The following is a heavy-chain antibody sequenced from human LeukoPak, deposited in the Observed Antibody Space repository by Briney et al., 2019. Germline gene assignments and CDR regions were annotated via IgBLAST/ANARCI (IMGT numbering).Heavy chain of an antibody. Sequence: GGSLRLSCAASGFTFSSYWMSWVRQAPGKGLEWVANIKQDGSEKYYVDSVKGRFTISRDNAKNSLYLQMSSLRAEDTALYYCAKDIGVRVVAAIFDAFDIWGQGTMVTVSS. V-gene: IGHV3-7*03. D-gene: IGHD2-15*01. CDR2: IKQDGSEK. J-gene: IGHJ3*02. CDR1: GFTFSSYW. CDR3: AKDIGVRVVAAIFDAFDI.